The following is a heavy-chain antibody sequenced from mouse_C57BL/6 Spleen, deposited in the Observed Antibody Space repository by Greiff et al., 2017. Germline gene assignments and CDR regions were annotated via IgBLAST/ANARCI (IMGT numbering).Heavy chain of an antibody. CDR3: ARKESLEGFDV. Sequence: QVQLQQSGPGLVAPSQSLSITCTVSGFSLTSYAISWVRQPPGKGLEWLGVIWTGGGTNYNSALHSRLSISKDNSKSHVFFKMNRRQTDDTARDYCARKESLEGFDVWGTGTTVTVSS. V-gene: IGHV2-9-1*01. CDR2: IWTGGGT. J-gene: IGHJ1*03. CDR1: GFSLTSYA.